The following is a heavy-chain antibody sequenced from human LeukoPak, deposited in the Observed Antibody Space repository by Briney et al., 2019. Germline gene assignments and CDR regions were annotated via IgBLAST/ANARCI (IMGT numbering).Heavy chain of an antibody. Sequence: ASVKVSCKASGYTFTSYGISWVRQAPGQGLEWMGWISAYNGNTNYAQKLQGRVTMTTDTSTSTAYMELRSLRPDDTAVYYCARDSSSTSCYTYYYYYGMDVWGQGTTVTVSS. J-gene: IGHJ6*02. V-gene: IGHV1-18*01. CDR3: ARDSSSTSCYTYYYYYGMDV. CDR1: GYTFTSYG. D-gene: IGHD2-2*01. CDR2: ISAYNGNT.